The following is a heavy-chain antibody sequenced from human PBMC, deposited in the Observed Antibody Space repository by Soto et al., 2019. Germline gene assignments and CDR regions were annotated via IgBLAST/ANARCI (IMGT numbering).Heavy chain of an antibody. CDR2: IYYSGST. CDR1: GGSVSSGSYY. CDR3: ARGPVTLAVAGNSSSFDP. J-gene: IGHJ5*02. D-gene: IGHD6-19*01. V-gene: IGHV4-61*01. Sequence: QVQLQESGPGLVKPSETLSLTCTVSGGSVSSGSYYWSWIRQPPGKGLEWIGYIYYSGSTNYNPSLTSRVTISVATSKNQFSLKLSSVTAADTAVYYCARGPVTLAVAGNSSSFDPWGQGTLVTVSS.